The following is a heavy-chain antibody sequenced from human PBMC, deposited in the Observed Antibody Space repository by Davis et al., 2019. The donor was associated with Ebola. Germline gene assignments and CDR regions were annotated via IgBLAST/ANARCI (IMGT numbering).Heavy chain of an antibody. V-gene: IGHV4-59*06. D-gene: IGHD3-22*01. CDR3: ARDLRYDSSGYDYYFYMDV. Sequence: PGGSLRLSCTVSGGSISTYYWSWIRQPPGKGLEWIGYIYYSGSTYYKPSLKSRVTISLDTSKNQFSLNLYSVTAADTAVYYCARDLRYDSSGYDYYFYMDVWGKGTTVTVSS. J-gene: IGHJ6*03. CDR2: IYYSGST. CDR1: GGSISTYY.